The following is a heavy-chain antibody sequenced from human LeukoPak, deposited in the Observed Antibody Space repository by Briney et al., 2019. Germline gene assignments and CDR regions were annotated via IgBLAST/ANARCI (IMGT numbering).Heavy chain of an antibody. D-gene: IGHD5-18*01. CDR1: GYTFTNYD. J-gene: IGHJ4*02. CDR3: ARDDSYGSFDY. Sequence: ASVKVSCKASGYTFTNYDINWVRQATGQGLEWMGWMNPNSGDTGYAQKFQGRVTMTRNTSISTAYMELSSLRSDDTAVYYCARDDSYGSFDYWGQGTLVTVSS. V-gene: IGHV1-8*01. CDR2: MNPNSGDT.